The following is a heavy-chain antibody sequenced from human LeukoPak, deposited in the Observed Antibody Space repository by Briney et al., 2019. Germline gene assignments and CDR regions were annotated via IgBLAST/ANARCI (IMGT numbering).Heavy chain of an antibody. D-gene: IGHD1-26*01. CDR3: ARDPYSGSPGY. CDR1: GGSFSGYY. CDR2: INHSGDT. J-gene: IGHJ4*02. Sequence: SETLSLTCAVYGGSFSGYYWSWIRQPPGRGLEWIGEINHSGDTNDNPSLESRLTISVDTSRNQFSLKLSSVTAADTAVYYCARDPYSGSPGYWGQGTLVTVSS. V-gene: IGHV4-34*01.